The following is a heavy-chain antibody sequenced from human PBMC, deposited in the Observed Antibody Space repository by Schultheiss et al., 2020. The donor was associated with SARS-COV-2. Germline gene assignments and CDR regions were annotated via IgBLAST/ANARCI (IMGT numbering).Heavy chain of an antibody. J-gene: IGHJ3*02. Sequence: SETLSLTCTVSGGSIFTEIYYWAWIRQPPGKGLEWVGSGYYTGSTYYNPSLKSRVTISVDTSKNQFSLKLSSVTAADTAVYYCARVSSGSNDAFDIWGQGTMVTVSS. CDR1: GGSIFTEIYY. D-gene: IGHD3-22*01. CDR2: GYYTGST. CDR3: ARVSSGSNDAFDI. V-gene: IGHV4-39*01.